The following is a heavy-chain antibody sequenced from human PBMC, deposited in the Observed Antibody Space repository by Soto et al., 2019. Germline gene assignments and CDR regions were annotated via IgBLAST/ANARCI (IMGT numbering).Heavy chain of an antibody. CDR1: GFTFSSYA. D-gene: IGHD3-3*01. J-gene: IGHJ6*02. CDR2: ISGSGGRT. CDR3: AKSASYTGVVRPVFYYGIDV. Sequence: LRLSCAASGFTFSSYAMSWVRQAPGKGLEWVSAISGSGGRTFYADSVKGRFTISRDNSRDTLYLQMNSLRAEDTAVYYCAKSASYTGVVRPVFYYGIDVWGQGATVTVSS. V-gene: IGHV3-23*01.